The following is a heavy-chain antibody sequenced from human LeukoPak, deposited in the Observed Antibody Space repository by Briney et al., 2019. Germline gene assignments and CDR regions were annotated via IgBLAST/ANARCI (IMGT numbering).Heavy chain of an antibody. D-gene: IGHD3-22*01. Sequence: GGSLRLSCAASGFTFGSSSMSWVRQSPGQGLQWVANINHDGTETYYVDSVKGRFTISRDNAKNSLYLQMNSLRAEDTAVYYCARDIIRVGAYDSSGYPFDYWGQGTLVTVSS. CDR2: INHDGTET. J-gene: IGHJ4*02. V-gene: IGHV3-7*01. CDR3: ARDIIRVGAYDSSGYPFDY. CDR1: GFTFGSSS.